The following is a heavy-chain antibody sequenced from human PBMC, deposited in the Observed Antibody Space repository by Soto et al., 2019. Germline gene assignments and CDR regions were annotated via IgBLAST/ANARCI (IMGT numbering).Heavy chain of an antibody. Sequence: ASVKVSCKASGGTFSSYAISWVRQAPGQGLEWMGGIIPIFGTENYAQKFQGRVTITADESTSTAYMELSSLRSEDTAVYYCARGMDCSGGSCYAFDIWGQGTMVTVSS. J-gene: IGHJ3*02. CDR2: IIPIFGTE. CDR1: GGTFSSYA. CDR3: ARGMDCSGGSCYAFDI. D-gene: IGHD2-15*01. V-gene: IGHV1-69*13.